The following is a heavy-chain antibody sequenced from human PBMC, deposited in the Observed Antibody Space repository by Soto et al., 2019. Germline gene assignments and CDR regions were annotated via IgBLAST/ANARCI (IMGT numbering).Heavy chain of an antibody. CDR1: GFTFSDYN. J-gene: IGHJ4*02. CDR2: IDSTSSAI. Sequence: GSLRLSCAGSGFTFSDYNMNWVRQAPGKGLEWISYIDSTSSAIYYADSVKGRFTISRDNAKNSLYLQMNSLRDDDTAVYYCTRARVWGQGALVTVS. V-gene: IGHV3-48*02. CDR3: TRARV.